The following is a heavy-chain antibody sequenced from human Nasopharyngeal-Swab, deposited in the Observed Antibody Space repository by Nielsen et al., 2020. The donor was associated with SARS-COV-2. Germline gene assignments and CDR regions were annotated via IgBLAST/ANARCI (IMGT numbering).Heavy chain of an antibody. D-gene: IGHD2-21*01. Sequence: GESLKISCSASGFTFSSYATHWVRQAPGKGLEYVSAISSNGGSTYYADSVKGRFTISRDNSKNTLYLQMSSLRAEDTAVYYCVKEQVRGDCFDYWGQGTLVTVSS. CDR2: ISSNGGST. CDR1: GFTFSSYA. V-gene: IGHV3-64D*06. J-gene: IGHJ4*02. CDR3: VKEQVRGDCFDY.